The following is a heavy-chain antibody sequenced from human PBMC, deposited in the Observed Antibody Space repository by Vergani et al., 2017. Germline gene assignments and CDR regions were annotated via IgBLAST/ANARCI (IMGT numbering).Heavy chain of an antibody. CDR3: ARDKARAGYCSGGSGYSADYYYYGMDV. D-gene: IGHD2-15*01. J-gene: IGHJ6*02. CDR1: GGSISSYY. V-gene: IGHV4-59*01. Sequence: QVQLQESGPGLVKPSETLSLTCTVSGGSISSYYWSWIRQPPGKGLEWIGYIYYSGSTNYNPSLKSRVTISVDTSKNQFSLKLSSVTAADTAVYYCARDKARAGYCSGGSGYSADYYYYGMDVWGQGTTVTVSS. CDR2: IYYSGST.